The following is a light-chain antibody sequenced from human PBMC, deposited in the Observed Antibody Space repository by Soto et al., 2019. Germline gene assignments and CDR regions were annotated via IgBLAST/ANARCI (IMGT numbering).Light chain of an antibody. V-gene: IGKV3-15*01. Sequence: EIVMTQSPASLSVSPGERVTLSCRAGQGVTTNFAWYQQKSGQSPRLLIYDVSTRATGAPARFSGTGSETDFTLTISGLQSEDSAVYFCQQYNKWPWTFGQGTKVDIK. CDR3: QQYNKWPWT. CDR1: QGVTTN. CDR2: DVS. J-gene: IGKJ1*01.